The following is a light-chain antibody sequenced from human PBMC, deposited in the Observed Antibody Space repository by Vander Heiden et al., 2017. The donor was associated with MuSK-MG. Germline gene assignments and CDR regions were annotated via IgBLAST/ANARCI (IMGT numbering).Light chain of an antibody. V-gene: IGKV1-33*01. J-gene: IGKJ5*01. Sequence: DIQMTPSPSSLSASVGDRVTITCQASQDISNYLNWYQQKAGKAPKLLIYDASNLERGVPSRFSGSGSGTDFTFTISSLQPEDIATYYCQQYYNLPITFGQGTRLEIK. CDR3: QQYYNLPIT. CDR2: DAS. CDR1: QDISNY.